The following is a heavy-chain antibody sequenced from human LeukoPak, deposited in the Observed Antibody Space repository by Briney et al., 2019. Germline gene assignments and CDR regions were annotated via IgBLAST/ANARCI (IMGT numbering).Heavy chain of an antibody. CDR2: ISYDGSNK. Sequence: GGSLRLSCAASGFTFSSYGMHWVRQAPGKGLEWVAVISYDGSNKYYADSVKDRFTISRDNSKNTLYLQMNSLRAEDTAVYYCAKDKQWLILDYWGQGTLVTVSS. V-gene: IGHV3-30*18. J-gene: IGHJ4*02. D-gene: IGHD6-19*01. CDR3: AKDKQWLILDY. CDR1: GFTFSSYG.